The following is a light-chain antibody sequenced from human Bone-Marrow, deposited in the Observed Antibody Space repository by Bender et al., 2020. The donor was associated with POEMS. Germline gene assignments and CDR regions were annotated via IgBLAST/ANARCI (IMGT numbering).Light chain of an antibody. CDR1: NSNIGTNA. Sequence: QSVLTQPPSASGTPGQRVTISCSGSNSNIGTNAVNWYQQFPGTAPQLLIYSDNQRPSGVPDRFYAFKSGTSASLAIGALQSEDEADYYGAGGDGGLSGGMLGGGRKMSV. CDR2: SDN. J-gene: IGLJ3*02. V-gene: IGLV1-44*01. CDR3: AGGDGGLSGGM.